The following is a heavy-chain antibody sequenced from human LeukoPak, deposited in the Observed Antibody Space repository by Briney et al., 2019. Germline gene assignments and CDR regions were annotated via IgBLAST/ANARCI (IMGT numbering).Heavy chain of an antibody. CDR2: IYNSGST. D-gene: IGHD3-10*01. CDR3: ARARITMVRGVIITSRYNWFDP. Sequence: SETLSLTCTVSGGSIPSYYWTWIRQPPGKGLEWIGYIYNSGSTNYNPSLKSRVTISIDTSKNQFSLKLSSVTAPDTAVYYCARARITMVRGVIITSRYNWFDPWGQGTLVTVSS. J-gene: IGHJ5*02. V-gene: IGHV4-59*08. CDR1: GGSIPSYY.